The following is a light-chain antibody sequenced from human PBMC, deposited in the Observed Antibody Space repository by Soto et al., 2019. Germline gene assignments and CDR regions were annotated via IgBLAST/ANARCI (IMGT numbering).Light chain of an antibody. V-gene: IGLV1-47*01. Sequence: QSALTQPPSASGTPGQRVTISCSGSNSNIGSNYVYWYQQLPGTAPKLLIYRNNQRPSGVPDRFSGSKSGTSASLAISGLRSEDEADYHCATWDDSLSGRVFGGGTKVTVL. CDR1: NSNIGSNY. CDR2: RNN. J-gene: IGLJ3*02. CDR3: ATWDDSLSGRV.